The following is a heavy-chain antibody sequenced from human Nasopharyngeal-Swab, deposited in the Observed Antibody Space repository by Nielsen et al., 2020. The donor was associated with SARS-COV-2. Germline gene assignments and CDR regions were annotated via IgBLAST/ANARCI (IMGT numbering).Heavy chain of an antibody. J-gene: IGHJ4*02. CDR1: GFTFSTCA. CDR2: ISNDGSNK. D-gene: IGHD3-22*01. V-gene: IGHV3-30*03. Sequence: GESLKISCAASGFTFSTCAMNWVRQAPGKGLEWVAVISNDGSNKYYADSVKGRFTISRDNSKNTLYLQMNSLRTEDTAVYYCAQYYFDSSGYYYFDYWGQGTLVTVSS. CDR3: AQYYFDSSGYYYFDY.